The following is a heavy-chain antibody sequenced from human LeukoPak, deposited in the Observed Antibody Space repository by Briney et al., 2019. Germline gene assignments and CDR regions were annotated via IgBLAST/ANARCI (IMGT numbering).Heavy chain of an antibody. D-gene: IGHD3-22*01. CDR3: ARDLGQYYDTSDNWFDP. Sequence: ETLSLTCTVSGGSISSSSFYWGWIRQPPGKGLVWVSRINSDGINTSYADSAKGRFTISRDNAKNTLNLQMNSLRAEDTAVYYCARDLGQYYDTSDNWFDPWGQGTLVTVSS. CDR2: INSDGINT. V-gene: IGHV3-74*01. J-gene: IGHJ5*02. CDR1: GGSISSSSFY.